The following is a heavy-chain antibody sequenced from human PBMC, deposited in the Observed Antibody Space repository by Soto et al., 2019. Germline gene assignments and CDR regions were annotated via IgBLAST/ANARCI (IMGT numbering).Heavy chain of an antibody. Sequence: QVQLQESGPGLVKPSQTLSLTCTVSGGSISSGGYYWSWIRQHPGKGLEWIGYIYYSGSTYYNPSRKSRVTISVATSKNQFSLKLSSVTAADTAVYYCAREAAGILNWFDPWGQGTLVTVSS. CDR1: GGSISSGGYY. CDR3: AREAAGILNWFDP. J-gene: IGHJ5*02. D-gene: IGHD6-25*01. CDR2: IYYSGST. V-gene: IGHV4-31*03.